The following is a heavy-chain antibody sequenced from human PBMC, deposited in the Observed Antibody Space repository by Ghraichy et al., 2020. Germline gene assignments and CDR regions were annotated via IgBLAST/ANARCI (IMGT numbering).Heavy chain of an antibody. V-gene: IGHV3-21*01. CDR1: GFTFSSHS. Sequence: GGSLRLSCAASGFTFSSHSLSWVRQAPGKGLEWVSSISSGGDYIYHADSVKGRFTISRDNAKNSLFLQMNSMRAEDTAVYYCAHTNLNYCDGMDVWGQGTTVTVSS. CDR2: ISSGGDYI. CDR3: AHTNLNYCDGMDV. J-gene: IGHJ6*02. D-gene: IGHD1-7*01.